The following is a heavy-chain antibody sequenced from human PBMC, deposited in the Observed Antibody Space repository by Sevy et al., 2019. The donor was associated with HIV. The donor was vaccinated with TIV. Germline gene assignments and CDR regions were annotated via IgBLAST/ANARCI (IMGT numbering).Heavy chain of an antibody. J-gene: IGHJ5*02. CDR3: ARVMDYGELDNWFDP. CDR2: IKPDGSDR. V-gene: IGHV3-7*01. Sequence: GGSQRLSCAASGFTFSSYWMSWVRQAPGKGLEWVANIKPDGSDRYYVGSLRGRFTISRDNAKNSLFLQMNNLRAEDTAVYYCARVMDYGELDNWFDPWGQGTLVTVSS. CDR1: GFTFSSYW. D-gene: IGHD4-17*01.